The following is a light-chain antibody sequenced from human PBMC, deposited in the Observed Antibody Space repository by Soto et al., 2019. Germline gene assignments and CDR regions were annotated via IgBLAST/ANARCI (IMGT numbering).Light chain of an antibody. J-gene: IGKJ4*01. V-gene: IGKV1-9*01. CDR2: AAS. Sequence: DIQMTQSPSSLSASVGDSVTITCRASQGISRYLSWYQQTPGRAPKILISAASTLQSGVPARFRGSGSGTDFTLSITRLQPEDFETYYCQQLNTYPVTFGGGTKVDIK. CDR3: QQLNTYPVT. CDR1: QGISRY.